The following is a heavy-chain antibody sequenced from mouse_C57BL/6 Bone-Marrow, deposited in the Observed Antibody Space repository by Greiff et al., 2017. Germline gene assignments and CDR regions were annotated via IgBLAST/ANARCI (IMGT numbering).Heavy chain of an antibody. CDR2: INPSSGYT. CDR3: ARWYYGSSWYFDV. D-gene: IGHD1-1*01. CDR1: GYTFTSYW. J-gene: IGHJ1*03. Sequence: QVQLKESGAELAKPGASVKLSCKASGYTFTSYWMHWVKQRPGQGLEWIGYINPSSGYTKYNQKFKDKATLTADKSSSTAYMQLSSLTYEDSAVYYCARWYYGSSWYFDVWGTGTTVTVSS. V-gene: IGHV1-7*01.